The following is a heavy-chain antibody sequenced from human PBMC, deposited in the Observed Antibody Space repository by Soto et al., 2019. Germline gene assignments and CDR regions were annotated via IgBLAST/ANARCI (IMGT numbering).Heavy chain of an antibody. J-gene: IGHJ6*02. Sequence: ASVKVSCKASGYTFTSYDINWVRQATGQGREWMGWMNPNSGNTGYAQKFQGRVTMTRNTSISTAYMELSSLRSEDTAVYYCARGPSSRITMVRGVYYYGMDVWGQGTTVTVSS. V-gene: IGHV1-8*01. D-gene: IGHD3-10*01. CDR1: GYTFTSYD. CDR2: MNPNSGNT. CDR3: ARGPSSRITMVRGVYYYGMDV.